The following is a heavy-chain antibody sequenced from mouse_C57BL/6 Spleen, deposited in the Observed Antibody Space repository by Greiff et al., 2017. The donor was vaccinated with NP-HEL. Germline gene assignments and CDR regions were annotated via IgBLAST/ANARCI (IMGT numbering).Heavy chain of an antibody. J-gene: IGHJ2*01. Sequence: EVKLMESGGGLVKPGGSLQLSCAASGFTFSSYAMSWVRQTPEKRLEWVATISDGGSYTYYPDNVKGRFTISRDNAKNNLYLQMSHLKSEDTAMYDCARDYDGHDYWGQGTTLTVSS. D-gene: IGHD2-4*01. CDR2: ISDGGSYT. CDR1: GFTFSSYA. V-gene: IGHV5-4*03. CDR3: ARDYDGHDY.